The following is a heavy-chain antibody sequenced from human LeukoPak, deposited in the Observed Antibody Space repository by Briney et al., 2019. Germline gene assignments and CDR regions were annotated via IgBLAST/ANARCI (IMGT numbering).Heavy chain of an antibody. V-gene: IGHV4-59*01. J-gene: IGHJ4*02. CDR2: IYYSGST. Sequence: PSETLSLTCTVSGGSISSYYWSWIRQPPGKGLEWIGYIYYSGSTNYNPSLKSRVTISVDTSKNQFSLKLGSVTAADTAVYYCARDRRDGYNYRYYFGYWGQGTLVTVSS. CDR3: ARDRRDGYNYRYYFGY. CDR1: GGSISSYY. D-gene: IGHD5-24*01.